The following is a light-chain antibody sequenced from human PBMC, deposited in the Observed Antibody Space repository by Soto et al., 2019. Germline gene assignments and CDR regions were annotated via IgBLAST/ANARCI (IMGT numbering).Light chain of an antibody. CDR3: ISYTSSSPYV. V-gene: IGLV2-14*03. CDR1: SSDVGGYNY. Sequence: QSVLTQPASVSGSPGQSITISCTGTSSDVGGYNYVSWYQHHPGKAPKLIIFDVSNRPSGISNRFSGSKSGNKASLTISGLQAEDEADYYCISYTSSSPYVFGTGNKVTVL. CDR2: DVS. J-gene: IGLJ1*01.